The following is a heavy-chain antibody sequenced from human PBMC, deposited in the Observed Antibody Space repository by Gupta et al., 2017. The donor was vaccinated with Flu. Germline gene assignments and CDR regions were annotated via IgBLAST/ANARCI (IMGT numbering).Heavy chain of an antibody. Sequence: GTANYAQKFQGRVKITADESTSTAYMELSSLRSEDTAVYFCARGDTAGLGSTPDYWGQGTLVTVSS. CDR3: ARGDTAGLGSTPDY. J-gene: IGHJ4*02. D-gene: IGHD2-15*01. V-gene: IGHV1-69*01. CDR2: GTA.